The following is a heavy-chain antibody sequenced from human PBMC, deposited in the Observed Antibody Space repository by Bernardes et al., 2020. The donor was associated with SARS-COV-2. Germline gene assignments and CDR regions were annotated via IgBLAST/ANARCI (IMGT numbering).Heavy chain of an antibody. V-gene: IGHV4-34*01. CDR1: GGSFNGYY. J-gene: IGHJ4*02. CDR2: IDHRGST. CDR3: ARRGGGYFPYYLDY. D-gene: IGHD2-21*02. Sequence: SEPLSLTCAVYGGSFNGYYWSWIRQSPGRGLEWIGEIDHRGSTNYNPSLRSRVTISAHTSKNQFSLQLSSVIAADTAVYYCARRGGGYFPYYLDYWGQGAPVTVSS.